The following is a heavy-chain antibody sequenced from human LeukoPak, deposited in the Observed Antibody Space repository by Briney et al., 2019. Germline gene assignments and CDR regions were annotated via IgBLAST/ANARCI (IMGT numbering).Heavy chain of an antibody. CDR1: GGSFGGYY. J-gene: IGHJ1*01. V-gene: IGHV4-34*01. CDR3: VRGEDDFWSGYSRLAYFRH. Sequence: SETLSLTCAVYGGSFGGYYWSWIRQPPGKGLEWIGEINHSGSTNYNPSLKSRVTISVDTSKNQFSLKLSSVTAADTAVYYCVRGEDDFWSGYSRLAYFRHWGQGTLVTVSS. CDR2: INHSGST. D-gene: IGHD3-3*01.